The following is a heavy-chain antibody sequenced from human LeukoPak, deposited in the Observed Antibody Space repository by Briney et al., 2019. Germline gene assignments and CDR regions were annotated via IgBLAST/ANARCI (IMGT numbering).Heavy chain of an antibody. CDR1: GYTFTSYG. D-gene: IGHD3-10*01. J-gene: IGHJ6*03. Sequence: ASVKVSCKASGYTFTSYGISWVRQAPGQGLEWMGWISAYNGNTNYAQKLQGRVTMTTDTSTSTAYMELRSLRSDDTAVYYCAREFKDGWFGELSGWYYYYYMDVWGKGTTVTVSS. V-gene: IGHV1-18*01. CDR2: ISAYNGNT. CDR3: AREFKDGWFGELSGWYYYYYMDV.